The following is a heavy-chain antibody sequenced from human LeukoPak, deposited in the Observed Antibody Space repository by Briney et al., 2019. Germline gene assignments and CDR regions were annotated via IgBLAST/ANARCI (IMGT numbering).Heavy chain of an antibody. CDR2: ISAYNGNT. J-gene: IGHJ4*02. CDR3: ATDFLVAAAGTEADY. Sequence: ASVKVSCKASGYTFTSYGISWVRQAPGQGLEWMGWISAYNGNTNYAQKLQGRVTMTTDTSTSTAYMELRSLRSDNTAVYYCATDFLVAAAGTEADYWGQGTLVTVSS. CDR1: GYTFTSYG. D-gene: IGHD6-13*01. V-gene: IGHV1-18*01.